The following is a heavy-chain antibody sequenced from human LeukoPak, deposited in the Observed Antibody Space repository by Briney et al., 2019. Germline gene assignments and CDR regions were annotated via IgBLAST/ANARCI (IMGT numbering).Heavy chain of an antibody. J-gene: IGHJ4*02. D-gene: IGHD6-19*01. V-gene: IGHV3-48*01. CDR1: GFTFSSDW. CDR3: ARDLSSGGD. CDR2: ISSSSSTI. Sequence: QTGGSLRLSCAASGFTFSSDWMTWVRQAPGKGLEWVSYISSSSSTIYHADSVKGRFTISRDNAKNSLYLQMKVLRAEDTAVYYCARDLSSGGDWGQGTLVTVSS.